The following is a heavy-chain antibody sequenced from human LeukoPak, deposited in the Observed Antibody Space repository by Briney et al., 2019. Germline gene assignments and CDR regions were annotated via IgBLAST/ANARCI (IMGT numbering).Heavy chain of an antibody. Sequence: GGSLRLSCAASRFTFSSYWMTWVRQAPGKGLEWVANIRQDGSEKYYVGSVKGRFTISRDNTKNSLYLQMNSLRAEDTAVYYCARGHFGLDVWGQGTTVTVSS. J-gene: IGHJ6*02. CDR2: IRQDGSEK. CDR1: RFTFSSYW. V-gene: IGHV3-7*04. CDR3: ARGHFGLDV.